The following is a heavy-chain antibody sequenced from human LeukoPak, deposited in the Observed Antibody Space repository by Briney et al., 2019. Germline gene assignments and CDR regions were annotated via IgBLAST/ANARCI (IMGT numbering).Heavy chain of an antibody. D-gene: IGHD4-17*01. CDR3: ASMTTVTTGLDY. V-gene: IGHV4-59*01. Sequence: SETLSLTCTVSGGSLSSYYWSWIRQPPGKGLEWIGYIYYSGSTNYNPSLKSRVTISVDTSKNQFSLKLSSVTAADTAVYYCASMTTVTTGLDYWGQGTLVTVSS. J-gene: IGHJ4*02. CDR2: IYYSGST. CDR1: GGSLSSYY.